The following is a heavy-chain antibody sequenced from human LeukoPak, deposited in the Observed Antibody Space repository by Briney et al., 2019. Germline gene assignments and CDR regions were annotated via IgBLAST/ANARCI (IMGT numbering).Heavy chain of an antibody. D-gene: IGHD3-10*01. Sequence: GGSLRLSCAASGFTFSNYNMNWVRQSPGKGLEWVSYISSSSSTIKYADSVKGRFTISRDNAKNSLYLQMNSLRAEDTAVYYCARDWFLWGQGTLVTVSS. CDR3: ARDWFL. CDR2: ISSSSSTI. CDR1: GFTFSNYN. V-gene: IGHV3-48*04. J-gene: IGHJ4*02.